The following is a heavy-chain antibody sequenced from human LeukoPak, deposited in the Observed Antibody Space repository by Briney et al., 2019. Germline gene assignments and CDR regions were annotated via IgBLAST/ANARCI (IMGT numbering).Heavy chain of an antibody. CDR1: GFTFSDYY. J-gene: IGHJ4*02. CDR2: ISGSGGST. CDR3: AKRLQLWLDYFDY. D-gene: IGHD5-18*01. Sequence: GGSLRLSCAASGFTFSDYYMSWVRQAPGKGLEWVSAISGSGGSTYYADSVKGRFTISRDNSKNTLYLQMNSLRAEDTAVYYCAKRLQLWLDYFDYWGQGTLVTVSS. V-gene: IGHV3-23*01.